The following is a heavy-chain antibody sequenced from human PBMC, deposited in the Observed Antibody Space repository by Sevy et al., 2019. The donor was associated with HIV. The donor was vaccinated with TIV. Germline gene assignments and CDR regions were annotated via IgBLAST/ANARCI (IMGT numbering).Heavy chain of an antibody. CDR2: IYYSGSA. Sequence: SETLSLTCTVSGGSIGSSSYYWGWIRQPPGKGLEWVGSIYYSGSAYYNRSLKSRHTMSVDTSKNQFSLKVNSVTAADTAVYFCARSLDYYASATSYYYYGMDVWGPGTTVTVSS. J-gene: IGHJ6*02. CDR3: ARSLDYYASATSYYYYGMDV. CDR1: GGSIGSSSYY. D-gene: IGHD3-10*01. V-gene: IGHV4-39*01.